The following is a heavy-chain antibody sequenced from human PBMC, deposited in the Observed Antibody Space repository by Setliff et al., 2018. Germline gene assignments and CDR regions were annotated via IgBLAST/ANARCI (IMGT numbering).Heavy chain of an antibody. J-gene: IGHJ3*02. CDR1: GASITSGHY. CDR3: ASPRRDDLDSPFDAFDI. V-gene: IGHV4-38-2*01. Sequence: SETLSLTCGVSGASITSGHYWGWIRQPPGKGLEWIATMSHRGRTYYNPSLESRVTMSRDTSKNQFSLRLTSAAAADTAVYYCASPRRDDLDSPFDAFDIWGPGTMVTVSS. D-gene: IGHD3-3*01. CDR2: MSHRGRT.